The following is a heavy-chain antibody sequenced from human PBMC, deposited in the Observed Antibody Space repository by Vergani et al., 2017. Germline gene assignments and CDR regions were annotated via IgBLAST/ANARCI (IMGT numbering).Heavy chain of an antibody. Sequence: QVQLVQSGAEVKKTGSSVKVSCKASGGTFSSYAISWVRQAPGQGLEWIGGIIPIFGTANYAQKFQGRVTITADESTSTAYMELSSLRSEDTAVYYCARNAVPYGDHAAYYYGMDVWGQGTTVTVSS. J-gene: IGHJ6*02. CDR2: IIPIFGTA. CDR3: ARNAVPYGDHAAYYYGMDV. D-gene: IGHD4-17*01. V-gene: IGHV1-69*01. CDR1: GGTFSSYA.